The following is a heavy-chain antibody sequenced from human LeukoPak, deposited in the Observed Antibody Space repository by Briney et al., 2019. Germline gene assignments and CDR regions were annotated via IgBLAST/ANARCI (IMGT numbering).Heavy chain of an antibody. J-gene: IGHJ4*02. D-gene: IGHD3-22*01. CDR2: ISDSGGRT. CDR1: GIILSNYG. Sequence: GGSLRLSCAVSGIILSNYGMSWVRQAPGKGLEWVAGISDSGGRTNYADSVKGRFTISRDNPKNTLYLQMNSLRAEDTAVYFCAKRGVVIRVILVGFHKEAYYFDSWGQGALVTVSS. CDR3: AKRGVVIRVILVGFHKEAYYFDS. V-gene: IGHV3-23*01.